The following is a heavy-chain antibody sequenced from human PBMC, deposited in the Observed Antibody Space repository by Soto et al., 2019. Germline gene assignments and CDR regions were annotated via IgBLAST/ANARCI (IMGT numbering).Heavy chain of an antibody. CDR3: ARDRIAARSHYYYGMDV. Sequence: SETLSLTCTVSGGSVSSGSYYWSWIRQPPGKGLEWIGYIYYSGGTNYNPSLKSRVTISVDTSKNQFSLKLSSVTAADTAVYYCARDRIAARSHYYYGMDVWGQGTTVTVSS. CDR1: GGSVSSGSYY. CDR2: IYYSGGT. V-gene: IGHV4-61*01. D-gene: IGHD6-6*01. J-gene: IGHJ6*02.